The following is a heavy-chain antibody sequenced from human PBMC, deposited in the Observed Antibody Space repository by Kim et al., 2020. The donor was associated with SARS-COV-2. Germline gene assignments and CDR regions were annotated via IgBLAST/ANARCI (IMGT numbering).Heavy chain of an antibody. J-gene: IGHJ4*02. CDR2: INAGNGNT. V-gene: IGHV1-3*01. CDR1: GYTFTNYA. Sequence: ASVKVSCKASGYTFTNYAIHWVRQAPGQSLEWMGWINAGNGNTKYSQKFQGRVTITRDTSASTAYMDLSSLRSEDTAVYYCARGRSGYYEYWGQGTLVTVSS. CDR3: ARGRSGYYEY. D-gene: IGHD3-3*01.